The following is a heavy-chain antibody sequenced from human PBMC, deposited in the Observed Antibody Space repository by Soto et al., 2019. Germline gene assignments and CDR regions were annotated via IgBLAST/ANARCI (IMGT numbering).Heavy chain of an antibody. V-gene: IGHV3-33*01. J-gene: IGHJ6*02. D-gene: IGHD2-15*01. CDR1: GFTFSSYG. Sequence: QVQLVESGGGVVQPGRSLRLSCAASGFTFSSYGMHWVRQAPGKGLEWVAVIWYDGSNKYYADSVKGRFTISRDNSKNTLYLQMNSLRAEDTSVYYCARNGHCSGGSCYQYYYYGMDVWGQGTTVTVSS. CDR2: IWYDGSNK. CDR3: ARNGHCSGGSCYQYYYYGMDV.